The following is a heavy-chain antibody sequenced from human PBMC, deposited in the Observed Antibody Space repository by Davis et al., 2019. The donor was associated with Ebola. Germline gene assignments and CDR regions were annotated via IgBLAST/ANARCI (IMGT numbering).Heavy chain of an antibody. D-gene: IGHD3-22*01. CDR2: IRYDGSNK. CDR3: AKEGVRTYYYDSSGYPDY. CDR1: GFTFSSYG. Sequence: PGGSLRLSCAASGFTFSSYGMHWVRQAPGKGLEWVAFIRYDGSNKYYADSVKGRFTISRDNSKNTLYLQMNSLRAEDTAVYYCAKEGVRTYYYDSSGYPDYWGQGTLVTVSS. J-gene: IGHJ4*02. V-gene: IGHV3-30*02.